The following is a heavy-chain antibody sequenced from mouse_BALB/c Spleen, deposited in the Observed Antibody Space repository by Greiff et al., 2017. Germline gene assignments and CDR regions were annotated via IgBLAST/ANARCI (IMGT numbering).Heavy chain of an antibody. V-gene: IGHV5-15*02. D-gene: IGHD1-1*01. CDR2: ISNLAYSI. CDR1: GFTFSDYG. J-gene: IGHJ4*01. CDR3: ARELRRAMDY. Sequence: DVQLVESGGGLVQPGGSRKLSCAASGFTFSDYGMAWVRQAPGKGPEWVAFISNLAYSIYYADTVTGRFTISRENAKNTLYLEMSSLRSEDTAMYYCARELRRAMDYWGQGTSVTVSS.